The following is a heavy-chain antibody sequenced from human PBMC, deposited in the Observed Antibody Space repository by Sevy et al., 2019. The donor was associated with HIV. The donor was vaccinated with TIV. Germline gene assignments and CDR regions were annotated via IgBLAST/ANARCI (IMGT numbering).Heavy chain of an antibody. J-gene: IGHJ4*02. Sequence: GGSLRLSCAASGFSFSSFGMNWVLQAPGKGLEWISSISGSGTRTDYEDAVMGRFTISRDNSKNSLYLQMNSLRAEDTAVYYCAKDLTMGRGIIRCSLDYWGQGTLVTVSS. D-gene: IGHD3-10*01. CDR3: AKDLTMGRGIIRCSLDY. V-gene: IGHV3-23*01. CDR1: GFSFSSFG. CDR2: ISGSGTRT.